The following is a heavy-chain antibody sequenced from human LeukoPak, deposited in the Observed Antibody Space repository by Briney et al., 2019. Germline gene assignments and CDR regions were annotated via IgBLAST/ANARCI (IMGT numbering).Heavy chain of an antibody. V-gene: IGHV4-59*01. CDR2: IYYTGSI. CDR1: GASINSYY. J-gene: IGHJ4*02. CDR3: ARGGGRFDY. D-gene: IGHD2-15*01. Sequence: SETLSLTCTVSGASINSYYWSWIRHPPGKGLEWIGYIYYTGSINYNPSLKSRVTISVDTSKNQFSLKLTSVTAADTAVYYCARGGGRFDYWGQGTLVTVSS.